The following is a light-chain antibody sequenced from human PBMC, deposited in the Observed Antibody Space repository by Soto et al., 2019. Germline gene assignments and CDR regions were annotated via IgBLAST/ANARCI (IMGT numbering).Light chain of an antibody. Sequence: DIQMTQSPSTLSASVGDRVTITCRASQSISYWLAWYQQRPGKAPKLLIYAASTLESGVPSRFSATVSGTEFSLTITSLQPEDFATYYCQQLFDSPITFGQGTRLEIK. CDR2: AAS. V-gene: IGKV1-5*01. J-gene: IGKJ5*01. CDR3: QQLFDSPIT. CDR1: QSISYW.